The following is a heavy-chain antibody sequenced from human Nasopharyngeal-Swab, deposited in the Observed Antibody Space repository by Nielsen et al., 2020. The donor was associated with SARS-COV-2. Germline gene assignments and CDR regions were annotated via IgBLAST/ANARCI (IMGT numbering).Heavy chain of an antibody. Sequence: GESLKISCAASGFTFSSYGMHWVRQAPGKGLEWVAVIWYDGSNKYYADSVKGRFTISRDNSKNTLYLHMNSLRAEDTAVYYCARDFPFGGDVVYWGQGTLVTVSS. CDR1: GFTFSSYG. J-gene: IGHJ4*02. V-gene: IGHV3-33*01. D-gene: IGHD3-10*01. CDR3: ARDFPFGGDVVY. CDR2: IWYDGSNK.